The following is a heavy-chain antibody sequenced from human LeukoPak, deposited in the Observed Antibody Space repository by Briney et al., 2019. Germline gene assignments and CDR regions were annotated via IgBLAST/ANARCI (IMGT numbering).Heavy chain of an antibody. Sequence: ASVKVSCKASGYTFTDYYVHWVRLVPGQGLEWMGRISPNSGATNYAEKFRGRVTMARDTSINTVYIEMSSLRSHDTAVYYCARDLWGWGSDYLDYWGQGTLVTVSS. D-gene: IGHD4/OR15-4a*01. V-gene: IGHV1-2*06. CDR3: ARDLWGWGSDYLDY. CDR1: GYTFTDYY. J-gene: IGHJ4*02. CDR2: ISPNSGAT.